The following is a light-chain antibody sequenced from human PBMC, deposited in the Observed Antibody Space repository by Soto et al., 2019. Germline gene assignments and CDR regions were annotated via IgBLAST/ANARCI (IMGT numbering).Light chain of an antibody. J-gene: IGKJ1*01. Sequence: DIQMTQAPFTLSASVGDRVTITCRASQSSSSWLAWHQQKPGKAPKLLISKSSSLESGVPSRFSGSGSGTEFTLTISSLQPDDFADYYFQQYNSSPWTFGQGNKVEIK. CDR3: QQYNSSPWT. CDR1: QSSSSW. CDR2: KSS. V-gene: IGKV1-5*03.